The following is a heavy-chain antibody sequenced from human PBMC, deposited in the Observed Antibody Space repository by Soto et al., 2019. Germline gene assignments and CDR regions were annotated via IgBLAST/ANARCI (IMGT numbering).Heavy chain of an antibody. CDR2: IYSGGST. J-gene: IGHJ4*02. CDR1: GFTVSSNY. V-gene: IGHV3-53*01. CDR3: ARERRPPYFDY. Sequence: EVQLVESGGGLIQPGGSLRLSCAASGFTVSSNYMSWVRQAPGKGLEWVSVIYSGGSTYYADSVKGRFTISRDNSKNPLYLQMNSLRAEDTAVYYCARERRPPYFDYWGQGTLVTVSS.